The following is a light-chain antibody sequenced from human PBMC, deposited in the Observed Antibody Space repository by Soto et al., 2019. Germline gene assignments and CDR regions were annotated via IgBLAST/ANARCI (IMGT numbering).Light chain of an antibody. CDR3: QQRYSWLRV. V-gene: IGKV3-11*01. Sequence: FVVSHSPDPMYFSPGHTVTLSCRASRRSSSSVAWYQHKPRQSPRLVVYSGYKRSPGIPARFSGSGSGTDVTLTISSLESDDFAIYYCQQRYSWLRVFGPGTKVDNK. CDR1: RRSSSS. CDR2: SGY. J-gene: IGKJ1*01.